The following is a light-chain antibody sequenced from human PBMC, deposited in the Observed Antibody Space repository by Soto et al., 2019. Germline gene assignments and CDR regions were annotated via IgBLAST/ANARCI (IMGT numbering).Light chain of an antibody. CDR3: SSFTSSSTLV. Sequence: QSALTQPASVSGSPGQSITVSCAGTSADVGAYHYVSWYQQDPGKAPKLIIYEVSNRPSGVSDRFSGSKSGNTASLTISGLQAEDEADYYCSSFTSSSTLVFGTGTKVTVL. CDR1: SADVGAYHY. J-gene: IGLJ1*01. V-gene: IGLV2-14*01. CDR2: EVS.